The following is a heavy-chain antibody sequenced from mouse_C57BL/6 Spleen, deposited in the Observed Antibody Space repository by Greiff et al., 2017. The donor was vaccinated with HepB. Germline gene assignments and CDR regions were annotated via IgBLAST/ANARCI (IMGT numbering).Heavy chain of an antibody. J-gene: IGHJ3*01. Sequence: QVQLKQPGAELVKPGASVKMSCKASGYTFTSYWITWVKQRPGQGLEWIGDIYPGSGSTNYNEKFKSKATLTVDTSSSTAYMQLSSLTSEDSAVYYCAISPYYYGSSYVAYWGQGTLVTVSA. V-gene: IGHV1-55*01. CDR3: AISPYYYGSSYVAY. CDR2: IYPGSGST. CDR1: GYTFTSYW. D-gene: IGHD1-1*01.